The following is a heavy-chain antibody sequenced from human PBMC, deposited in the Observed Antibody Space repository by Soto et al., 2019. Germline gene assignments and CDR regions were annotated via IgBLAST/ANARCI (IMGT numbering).Heavy chain of an antibody. CDR3: ARDHAVACYYYGMDV. CDR1: GGTFSSYT. CDR2: ISPILGIA. V-gene: IGHV1-69*08. Sequence: QVQLVQSGAEVKKPGSSVKVSCKASGGTFSSYTISWVRQAPGQGLEWMGRISPILGIANYAQKFQGRVTITADKSTSTAYMELSSLRSEDTAVYYCARDHAVACYYYGMDVWGQGTTVTVSS. D-gene: IGHD6-19*01. J-gene: IGHJ6*02.